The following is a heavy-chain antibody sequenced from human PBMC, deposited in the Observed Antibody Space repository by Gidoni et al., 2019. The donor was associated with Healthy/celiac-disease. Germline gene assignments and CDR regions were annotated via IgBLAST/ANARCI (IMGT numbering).Heavy chain of an antibody. CDR2: IYSGGST. J-gene: IGHJ4*02. D-gene: IGHD6-13*01. Sequence: EVQLVESGGGLVQPGASLSLSCASSGFTVSSNYMSWVRQAPGKGLEWVSVIYSGGSTYYADSVKGRFTISRHNSKNTLYLQMDSLRAEDTAVYYCASRSSWYAYWGQGTLVTVSS. CDR1: GFTVSSNY. CDR3: ASRSSWYAY. V-gene: IGHV3-53*04.